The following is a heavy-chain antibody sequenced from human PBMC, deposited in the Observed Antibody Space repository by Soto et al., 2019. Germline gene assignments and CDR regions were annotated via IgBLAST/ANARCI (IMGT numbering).Heavy chain of an antibody. J-gene: IGHJ4*02. V-gene: IGHV3-30-3*01. CDR1: GFSFSIHA. D-gene: IGHD3-22*01. CDR2: MSPNGDNQ. Sequence: VELVASGGGVVQSGGSLRLSCAAPGFSFSIHALHWIRQAPGEGLEWVAVMSPNGDNQYYADSVKGRFTISRDTSKSTLSLQMTSLRPEDTAVYYCASGAAFYYDTSRYWGQGTLVTVSS. CDR3: ASGAAFYYDTSRY.